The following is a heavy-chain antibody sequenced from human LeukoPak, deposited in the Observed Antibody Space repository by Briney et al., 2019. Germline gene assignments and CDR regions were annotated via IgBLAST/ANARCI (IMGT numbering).Heavy chain of an antibody. V-gene: IGHV4-34*01. CDR3: ARRSGATMGRMPFDY. J-gene: IGHJ4*02. CDR1: GFTFSDHY. Sequence: GSLRLSCAASGFTFSDHYMDWVRQAPGKGLEWIGEINHSGSTNYNPSLKSRVTISVDTSKNQFSLKLSSVAAADTAVYYCARRSGATMGRMPFDYWGQGTLVTVSS. CDR2: INHSGST. D-gene: IGHD1-26*01.